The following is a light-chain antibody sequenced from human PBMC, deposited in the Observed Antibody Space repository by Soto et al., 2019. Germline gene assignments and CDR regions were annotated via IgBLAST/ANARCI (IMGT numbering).Light chain of an antibody. CDR1: QSISTW. Sequence: DIQMTQSPSTLSASVGDSVTITCRASQSISTWLAWYQQKPGKAPNLLIYDASSVASGVPSRFSGSGSGTEFTLTISSLQPDDFATSYCQQYNSHSKTFGQGTKV. J-gene: IGKJ1*01. V-gene: IGKV1-5*01. CDR3: QQYNSHSKT. CDR2: DAS.